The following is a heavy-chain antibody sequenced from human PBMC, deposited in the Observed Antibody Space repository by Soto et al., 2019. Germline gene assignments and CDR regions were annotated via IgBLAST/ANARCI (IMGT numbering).Heavy chain of an antibody. CDR3: ARAGYGDYVLYYFDY. V-gene: IGHV4-31*03. Sequence: SETLSLTCTVSGGSISSGGYYWSWIRQHPGKGLEWIGYIYYSGSTYYNPSLKSRVTISVDTSKNQFSLKLSSVTAADTAVYYCARAGYGDYVLYYFDYWGQGTLVTVSS. J-gene: IGHJ4*02. CDR1: GGSISSGGYY. CDR2: IYYSGST. D-gene: IGHD4-17*01.